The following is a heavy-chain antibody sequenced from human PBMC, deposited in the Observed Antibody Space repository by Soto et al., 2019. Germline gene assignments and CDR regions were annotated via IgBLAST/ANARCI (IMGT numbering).Heavy chain of an antibody. J-gene: IGHJ6*03. CDR1: GGSISTSSYY. CDR3: ARSANTYLYYMDV. Sequence: PSETLSLTCTVSGGSISTSSYYWGWIRQPPGKGLEWIGTIYYVGNTYYNPSLKSRVTISVDTSKNQFSLKLTSVTAADTAFYYCARSANTYLYYMDVWGKGTPVTVSS. CDR2: IYYVGNT. V-gene: IGHV4-39*07.